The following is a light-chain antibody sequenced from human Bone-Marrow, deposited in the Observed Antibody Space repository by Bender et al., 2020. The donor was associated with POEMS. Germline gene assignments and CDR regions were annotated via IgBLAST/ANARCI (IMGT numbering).Light chain of an antibody. CDR3: CSYTTSSTRV. CDR1: SNDVVAYNY. V-gene: IGLV2-14*01. J-gene: IGLJ1*01. Sequence: QSALTQPASVSGSPGQSITISCTRTSNDVVAYNYVSWYQQHPGKAPKLLIYAVSNRPSGVSNRFSGSKSGNTASLTISGLQAEDEADYYCCSYTTSSTRVFGTGTKVTVL. CDR2: AVS.